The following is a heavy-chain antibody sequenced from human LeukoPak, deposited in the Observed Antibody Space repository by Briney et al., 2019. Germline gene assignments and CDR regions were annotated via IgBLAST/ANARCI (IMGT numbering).Heavy chain of an antibody. CDR3: ARVKTSYYYYMDV. CDR2: INHSGST. V-gene: IGHV4-34*01. J-gene: IGHJ6*03. D-gene: IGHD1-1*01. CDR1: GGSFSGYY. Sequence: SETLSLTCAVYGGSFSGYYWSWLRQPPGKGLEWIGEINHSGSTNYNPSLKSRVTISVDTSKNQFSLKLSSVTAADTAVYYCARVKTSYYYYMDVWGKGTTVTVSS.